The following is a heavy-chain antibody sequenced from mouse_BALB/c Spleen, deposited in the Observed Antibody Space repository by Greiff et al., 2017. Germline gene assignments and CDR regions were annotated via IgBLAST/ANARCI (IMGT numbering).Heavy chain of an antibody. CDR3: TRDRGTTASYFDY. CDR2: ISSGGSYT. D-gene: IGHD1-2*01. V-gene: IGHV5-6-4*01. CDR1: GFTFSSYT. J-gene: IGHJ2*01. Sequence: EVHLVESGGGLVKPGGSLKLSCAASGFTFSSYTMSWVRQTPEKRLEWVATISSGGSYTYYPDSVKGRFTISRDNAKNTLYLQMSSLKSEDTAMYYCTRDRGTTASYFDYWGQGTTLTVSS.